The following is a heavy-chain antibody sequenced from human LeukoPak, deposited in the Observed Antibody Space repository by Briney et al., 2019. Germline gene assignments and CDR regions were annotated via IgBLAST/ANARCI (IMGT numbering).Heavy chain of an antibody. D-gene: IGHD3-22*01. CDR2: ISAYNGNT. CDR1: GYTFTSYG. Sequence: GASVKVSCKASGYTFTSYGISWVRQAPGQGLEWMGWISAYNGNTNYAQKLQGRVTMTTDTSTSTAYMELRSLRSDDTAVYYCARATYYYDSSGYNAFDIWGQETTVTVSS. V-gene: IGHV1-18*01. J-gene: IGHJ3*02. CDR3: ARATYYYDSSGYNAFDI.